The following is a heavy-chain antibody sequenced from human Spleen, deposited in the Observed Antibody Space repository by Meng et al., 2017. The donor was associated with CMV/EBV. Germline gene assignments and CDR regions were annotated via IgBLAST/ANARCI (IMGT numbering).Heavy chain of an antibody. V-gene: IGHV4-34*01. CDR1: GGSFSGYY. D-gene: IGHD5-12*01. J-gene: IGHJ4*02. CDR3: ARGHSGYDYYFDY. CDR2: INHSGST. Sequence: QLALLESGLRLLNPSETLSLTCSCHGGSFSGYYWSWIRQPPGKGLEWIGEINHSGSTNYNPSLKSRVTISVDTSKNQFSLKLSSVTAADTAVYYCARGHSGYDYYFDYWGQGTLVTVSS.